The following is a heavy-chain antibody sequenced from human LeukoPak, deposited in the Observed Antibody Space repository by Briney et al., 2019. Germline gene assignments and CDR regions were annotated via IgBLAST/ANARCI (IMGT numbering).Heavy chain of an antibody. J-gene: IGHJ3*02. D-gene: IGHD3-3*01. CDR3: AKDYEDALGI. Sequence: GGSLRLSCEASGFTFDDYAMHWVRQAPGKGLEWVAVIWFDGSNKYYADSVKGRFTISRDNSKNTLYLQMNSLRAEDTAVYYCAKDYEDALGIWGQGTMVTVSS. V-gene: IGHV3-33*06. CDR1: GFTFDDYA. CDR2: IWFDGSNK.